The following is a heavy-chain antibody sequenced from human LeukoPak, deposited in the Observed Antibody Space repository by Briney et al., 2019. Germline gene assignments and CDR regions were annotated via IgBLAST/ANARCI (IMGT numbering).Heavy chain of an antibody. CDR2: FYHSGT. Sequence: PSETLSLTCTVSGASVSSHYWSWIRQPLGKGLEWIGYFYHSGTDYNPSLKSRVTISGDMSNNQFSLKLSSVTAADTAIYYCARGWRGDHFDYWGQGTLVTVSS. V-gene: IGHV4-59*02. CDR1: GASVSSHY. D-gene: IGHD3-16*01. CDR3: ARGWRGDHFDY. J-gene: IGHJ4*02.